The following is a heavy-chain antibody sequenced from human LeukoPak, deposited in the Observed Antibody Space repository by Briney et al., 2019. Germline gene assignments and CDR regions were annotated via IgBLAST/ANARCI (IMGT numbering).Heavy chain of an antibody. V-gene: IGHV3-74*01. D-gene: IGHD1-1*01. J-gene: IGHJ6*03. CDR3: ARDGVTRRYNTYYYMDV. CDR2: INSDDSST. Sequence: PGGSLRLSCAASAFTFSSHWMYWVRQAPGKGLVYISRINSDDSSTSYADSVKGRFTISRDNTKNTLYLQMNSLRGDDTAIYYCARDGVTRRYNTYYYMDVWGEGTTVAVSS. CDR1: AFTFSSHW.